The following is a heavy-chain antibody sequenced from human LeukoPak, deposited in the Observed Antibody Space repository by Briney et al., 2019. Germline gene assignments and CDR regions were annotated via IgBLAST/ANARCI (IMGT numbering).Heavy chain of an antibody. CDR3: ARGRGGKYCSGGSCYSYDYYYYYMDI. CDR1: GYTFTSYG. D-gene: IGHD2-15*01. Sequence: PRASVKVSCKASGYTFTSYGISWVRQAPGQGLEWMGWISAYNGNTNYAQKLQGRVTMTTDTSTSTAYMELSSMRSEDTAVYYCARGRGGKYCSGGSCYSYDYYYYYMDIWGKGTTVTVSS. V-gene: IGHV1-18*01. J-gene: IGHJ6*03. CDR2: ISAYNGNT.